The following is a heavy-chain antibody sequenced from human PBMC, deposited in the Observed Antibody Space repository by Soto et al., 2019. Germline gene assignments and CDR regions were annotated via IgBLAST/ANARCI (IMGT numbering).Heavy chain of an antibody. V-gene: IGHV1-69*13. CDR3: ARDSDSSGYYRFDY. CDR2: IIPIFGTA. CDR1: GGTFSSYA. J-gene: IGHJ4*02. D-gene: IGHD3-22*01. Sequence: GASVKVCCKASGGTFSSYAIGWVRQAPGQGLEWMGGIIPIFGTANYAQKFQGRVTITADESTSTAYMELSSLRSEDTAVYYCARDSDSSGYYRFDYWGQGTLVTVSS.